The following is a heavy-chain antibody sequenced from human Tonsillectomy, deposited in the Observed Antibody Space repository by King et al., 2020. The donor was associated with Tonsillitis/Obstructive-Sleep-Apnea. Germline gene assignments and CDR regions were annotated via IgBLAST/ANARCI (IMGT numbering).Heavy chain of an antibody. CDR3: ARSTYSSGWYYDAFDI. J-gene: IGHJ3*02. CDR1: GFTFSTLA. V-gene: IGHV3-21*01. CDR2: ISSSSTYI. D-gene: IGHD6-19*01. Sequence: VQLVESGGGLVKPGGSRRLSCAASGFTFSTLAMNWVRQAPGKGLEWVSSISSSSTYIYYACSVKGGFTISRENAMNSLYLLMNSLRAEDTAVYYCARSTYSSGWYYDAFDIWGQGTMVTVSS.